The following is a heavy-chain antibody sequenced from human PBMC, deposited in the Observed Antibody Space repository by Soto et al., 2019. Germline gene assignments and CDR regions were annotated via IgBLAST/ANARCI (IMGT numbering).Heavy chain of an antibody. Sequence: QGQLQQWGAGLLKPSETLSLTCAANVGSFSGHYWSWIRQPQGTRLEWIGEINHSGGTNYTPSLKLRVTITVDTSKNHFSLKLSSVTPADTAIYYCARIVGNSGDYFYYWGQGTLVTVSS. CDR1: VGSFSGHY. V-gene: IGHV4-34*01. CDR2: INHSGGT. D-gene: IGHD2-15*01. CDR3: ARIVGNSGDYFYY. J-gene: IGHJ4*02.